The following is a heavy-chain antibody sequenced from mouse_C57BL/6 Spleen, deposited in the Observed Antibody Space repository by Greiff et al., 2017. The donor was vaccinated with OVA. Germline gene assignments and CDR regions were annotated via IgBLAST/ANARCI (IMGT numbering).Heavy chain of an antibody. J-gene: IGHJ4*01. V-gene: IGHV1-82*01. CDR3: ARGGDYYDMDY. CDR1: GYAFSSSW. CDR2: IYPGDGDT. Sequence: VQLQQSGPELVKPGASVKISCKASGYAFSSSWMNWVKQRPGKGLEWIGRIYPGDGDTNYNGKFKGKATLTADKSSSTAYMQLNSLTSEVSAVYFGARGGDYYDMDYWGQRTSVTVSS.